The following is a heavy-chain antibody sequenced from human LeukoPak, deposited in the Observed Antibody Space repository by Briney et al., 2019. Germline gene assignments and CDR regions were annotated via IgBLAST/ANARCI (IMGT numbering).Heavy chain of an antibody. CDR1: GFTFSSHA. V-gene: IGHV3-64D*09. Sequence: GGSLRLSCSASGFTFSSHAMHWVRQAPGKGLEYVSAISSKGGSTYYADSVKGRFTISRDNSKNTLYLQMSSLTAEDTAVYYCVNVAGTDEFDYWGRGTLVTVSS. CDR3: VNVAGTDEFDY. CDR2: ISSKGGST. J-gene: IGHJ4*02. D-gene: IGHD6-19*01.